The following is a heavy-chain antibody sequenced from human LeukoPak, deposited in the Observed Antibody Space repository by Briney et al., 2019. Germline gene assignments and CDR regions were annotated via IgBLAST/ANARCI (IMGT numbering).Heavy chain of an antibody. V-gene: IGHV4-59*08. CDR3: ARHRSIFGVVID. CDR2: IYYSGST. Sequence: PSETLSLTCTVSGGSISSYYWSWIRQPPGKGLGWIGYIYYSGSTNYNPSLKSRVTISVDTSKNQFSLKLSSVTAADTAVYYCARHRSIFGVVIDWGQGTLVTVSS. J-gene: IGHJ4*02. D-gene: IGHD3-3*01. CDR1: GGSISSYY.